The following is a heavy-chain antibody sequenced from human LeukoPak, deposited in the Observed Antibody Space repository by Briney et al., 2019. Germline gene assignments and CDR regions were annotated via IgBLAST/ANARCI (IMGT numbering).Heavy chain of an antibody. CDR1: GGSISGFY. CDR3: AGRIVVVPAARPSYYFDY. CDR2: IYTSGST. D-gene: IGHD2-2*01. J-gene: IGHJ4*02. Sequence: SETLSLTCNVSGGSISGFYWSWIRQPAGKGLEWIGRIYTSGSTNYNASLKSRVTMSVDTSKNQFSLNLNSVTAADTAVYYCAGRIVVVPAARPSYYFDYWGQGTLVTVSS. V-gene: IGHV4-4*07.